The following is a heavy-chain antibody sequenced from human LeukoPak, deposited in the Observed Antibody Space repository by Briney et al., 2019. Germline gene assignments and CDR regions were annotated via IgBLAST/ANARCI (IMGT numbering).Heavy chain of an antibody. J-gene: IGHJ3*02. D-gene: IGHD6-13*01. CDR1: GFTFSSYE. CDR3: ARGMFSSSSSWDDAFDI. V-gene: IGHV3-48*03. Sequence: QPGGSLRLSCAASGFTFSSYEMNWVRQAPGKGLEWASYISSSGSTIYYADSVKGRFTISRDNAKNSLYLQMNSLRAEDTAVYYCARGMFSSSSSWDDAFDIWGQGTMVTVSS. CDR2: ISSSGSTI.